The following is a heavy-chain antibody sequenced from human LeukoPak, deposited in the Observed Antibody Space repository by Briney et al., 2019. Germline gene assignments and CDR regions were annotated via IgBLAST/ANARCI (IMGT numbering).Heavy chain of an antibody. CDR3: ARDQLWLRVFDY. Sequence: GGSLRLSCAASGFTFSSYEMNWVRQAPGKGLEWVSYISSSGSTIYYADSVKGRFTISRDNAKNSLYLQMNSLRAEDTAVYYCARDQLWLRVFDYWGQGTLVTVSS. CDR1: GFTFSSYE. V-gene: IGHV3-48*03. J-gene: IGHJ4*02. D-gene: IGHD5-18*01. CDR2: ISSSGSTI.